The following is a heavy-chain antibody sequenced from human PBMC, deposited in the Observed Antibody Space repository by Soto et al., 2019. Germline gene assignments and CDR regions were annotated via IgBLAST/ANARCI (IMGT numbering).Heavy chain of an antibody. Sequence: QVQLQESGPGLLKPSGTLSLTCAVSAVSISSGSFWGWVRQPPGKGLEWIGDIHHSGSTNYNPSLKSRVTIAVDTSKTHFSLKRNSVTAADTAVYYCARSAGWYAVHSWGQGILVIVSS. V-gene: IGHV4-4*02. CDR1: AVSISSGSF. J-gene: IGHJ4*02. CDR3: ARSAGWYAVHS. D-gene: IGHD6-19*01. CDR2: IHHSGST.